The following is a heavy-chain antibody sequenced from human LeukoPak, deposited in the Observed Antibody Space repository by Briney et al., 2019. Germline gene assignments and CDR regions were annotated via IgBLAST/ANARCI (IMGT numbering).Heavy chain of an antibody. CDR3: ARVKYYDSSGYYLGYFDY. CDR1: GGTFSSYA. CDR2: IIPIFGTA. J-gene: IGHJ4*02. D-gene: IGHD3-22*01. V-gene: IGHV1-69*05. Sequence: PVKVSCKASGGTFSSYAISWVRQAPGQGLEWMGGIIPIFGTANYAQKFQGRVTITTDESTSTAYMELSSLRSEDTAVYYCARVKYYDSSGYYLGYFDYWGQGTLVTVSS.